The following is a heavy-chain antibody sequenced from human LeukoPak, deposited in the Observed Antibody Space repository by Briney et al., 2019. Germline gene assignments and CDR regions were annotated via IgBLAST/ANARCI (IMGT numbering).Heavy chain of an antibody. V-gene: IGHV3-73*01. J-gene: IGHJ3*02. CDR2: IRGKANTYAT. Sequence: GGSLRLSCAASGFTFSGSAMHWVRQASGKGLEWVGRIRGKANTYATAYGESVKGRFTISRDDSRNTAYSQMNSLKTEDTAVYYCTRKEDYYASGNAFDIWGQGAMVTVSS. CDR1: GFTFSGSA. D-gene: IGHD3-10*01. CDR3: TRKEDYYASGNAFDI.